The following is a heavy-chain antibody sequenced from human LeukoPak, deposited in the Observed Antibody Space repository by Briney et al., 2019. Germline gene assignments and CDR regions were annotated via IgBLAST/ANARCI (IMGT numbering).Heavy chain of an antibody. V-gene: IGHV1-8*01. CDR1: GYTFTSYD. Sequence: PMASVKVSCKASGYTFTSYDINWVRQATGQGLEWMGWMNPNSGNTGYAQKFQGRVTMTRNTSISTAYMELSSLRSEDTAVYYCARGRGEWFGESQNWFDPWGQGTLVTVSS. D-gene: IGHD3-10*01. J-gene: IGHJ5*02. CDR2: MNPNSGNT. CDR3: ARGRGEWFGESQNWFDP.